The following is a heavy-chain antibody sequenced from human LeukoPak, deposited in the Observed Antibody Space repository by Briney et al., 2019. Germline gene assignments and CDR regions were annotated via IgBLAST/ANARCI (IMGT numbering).Heavy chain of an antibody. J-gene: IGHJ4*02. CDR2: IIPIFGTA. D-gene: IGHD3-22*01. V-gene: IGHV1-69*06. CDR1: GYTFTSYS. Sequence: SVKVSCKASGYTFTSYSISWVRQAPGQGLEWMGGIIPIFGTANYAQKFQGRVTITADKSTSTAYMELSSLRSEDTAVYYCASHYDSSGYLDYWGQGTLVTVSS. CDR3: ASHYDSSGYLDY.